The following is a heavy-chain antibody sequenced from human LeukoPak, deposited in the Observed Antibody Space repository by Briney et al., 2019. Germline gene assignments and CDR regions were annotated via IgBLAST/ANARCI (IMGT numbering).Heavy chain of an antibody. J-gene: IGHJ4*02. CDR2: IGTAGDT. CDR1: GFTFSSYD. D-gene: IGHD6-19*01. V-gene: IGHV3-13*01. Sequence: GGSLRLSCAASGFTFSSYDMHWVRQATGKGLEWVSAIGTAGDTYYPGSVKGRFTISRDNSKNTLYLQMNSLRAEDTAVYYCASFIAVAGRFGFDYWGQGTLVTVSS. CDR3: ASFIAVAGRFGFDY.